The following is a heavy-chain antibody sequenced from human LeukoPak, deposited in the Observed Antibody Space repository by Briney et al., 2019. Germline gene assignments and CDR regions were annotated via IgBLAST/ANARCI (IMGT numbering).Heavy chain of an antibody. CDR3: ARDRGYTQDY. D-gene: IGHD5-12*01. CDR2: IKSDGSST. J-gene: IGHJ4*02. V-gene: IGHV3-74*01. Sequence: GGSLRLSCAASGFTFSTYWMHWVRQAPGKGLVWVSHIKSDGSSTSYADSVRGRFTISRDNAKNTLYLQMNSLRAEDTAVYFCARDRGYTQDYWGQGTLATVSS. CDR1: GFTFSTYW.